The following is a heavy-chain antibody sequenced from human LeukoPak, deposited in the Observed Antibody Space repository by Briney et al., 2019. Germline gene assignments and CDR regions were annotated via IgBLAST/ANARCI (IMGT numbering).Heavy chain of an antibody. V-gene: IGHV1-2*02. J-gene: IGHJ4*02. CDR1: GYTFTGYY. Sequence: ASVKVSCKASGYTFTGYYMHWVRQAPGQGLEWMGWINPNSGGTNYAQKFQGRVTMTRDTSISTAYMELSRLRSDDTAVYYYARGVRYSSGWYNFDYWGQGTLVTVSS. CDR2: INPNSGGT. CDR3: ARGVRYSSGWYNFDY. D-gene: IGHD6-19*01.